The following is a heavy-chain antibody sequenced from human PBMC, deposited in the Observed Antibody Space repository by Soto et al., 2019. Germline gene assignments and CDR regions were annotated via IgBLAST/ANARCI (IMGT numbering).Heavy chain of an antibody. CDR1: GGTFSSYT. CDR2: IIPILGIA. Sequence: QVQLVQSGAEVKKPGSSVKVSCKASGGTFSSYTISWVRQAPGQGLEWMGRIIPILGIANYAQKFQGRVTITADKSTSTAYMELSSLRSEDTAVYYCARNFGSPPRYFDLWGRGTLVTVSS. J-gene: IGHJ2*01. CDR3: ARNFGSPPRYFDL. V-gene: IGHV1-69*02. D-gene: IGHD1-26*01.